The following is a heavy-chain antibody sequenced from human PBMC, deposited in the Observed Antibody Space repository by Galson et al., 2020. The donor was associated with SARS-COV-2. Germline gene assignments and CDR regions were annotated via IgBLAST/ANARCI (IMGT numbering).Heavy chain of an antibody. V-gene: IGHV3-30*04. CDR2: ISYDGSNT. Sequence: GGSLRLSCTASGFTFSSYAMHWVRQAPGKGLGWVAVISYDGSNTYYADSVKGRFTISRDNSKNTLYLQMNSLRAEDTAVYYCAKNIWSGYYRPLAYDYWGQGTLVTVSS. CDR1: GFTFSSYA. CDR3: AKNIWSGYYRPLAYDY. J-gene: IGHJ4*02. D-gene: IGHD3-3*01.